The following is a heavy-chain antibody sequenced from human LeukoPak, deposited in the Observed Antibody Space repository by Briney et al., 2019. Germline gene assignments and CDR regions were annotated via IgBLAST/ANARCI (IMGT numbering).Heavy chain of an antibody. CDR1: GFTVSSHY. J-gene: IGHJ4*02. V-gene: IGHV3-53*01. CDR3: ARRRSKAYEN. CDR2: ISSGSST. Sequence: GGSLRLSCAASGFTVSSHYMTWVRRAPGKGLEWVSLISSGSSTYYADSVKGRFTISRDNSKNTLYLQLNSLRADDTAVYYCARRRSKAYENWGQGTLVTVSS. D-gene: IGHD3-22*01.